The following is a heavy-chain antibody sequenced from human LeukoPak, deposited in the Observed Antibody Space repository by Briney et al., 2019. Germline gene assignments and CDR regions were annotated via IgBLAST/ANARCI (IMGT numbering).Heavy chain of an antibody. J-gene: IGHJ3*02. CDR3: ARANYYDNSGYSRGAFDI. CDR1: SYSISSGFY. D-gene: IGHD3-22*01. V-gene: IGHV4-38-2*02. CDR2: MFHSGAT. Sequence: SETLSLTCSVSSYSISSGFYWGWIRQPPGKGLEWIGSMFHSGATYYNPSLKSRVAISVDTSKNQFSLKLKSITAADTAVYYCARANYYDNSGYSRGAFDIWGQGTMVTVSS.